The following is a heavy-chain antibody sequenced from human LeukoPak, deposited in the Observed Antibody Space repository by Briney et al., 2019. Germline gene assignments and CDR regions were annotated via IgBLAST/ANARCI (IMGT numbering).Heavy chain of an antibody. CDR3: ARGRYCSGGSCYVLSGDY. CDR1: GFTFSSYA. Sequence: GGSLRLSCAASGFTFSSYAMSWVRQAPGKGLEWVSAIGGSGGSTYYADSVKGRFTISRDNSKNTLYLQMNSLRAEDTAVYYCARGRYCSGGSCYVLSGDYWGQGTLVTVSS. J-gene: IGHJ4*02. V-gene: IGHV3-23*01. CDR2: IGGSGGST. D-gene: IGHD2-15*01.